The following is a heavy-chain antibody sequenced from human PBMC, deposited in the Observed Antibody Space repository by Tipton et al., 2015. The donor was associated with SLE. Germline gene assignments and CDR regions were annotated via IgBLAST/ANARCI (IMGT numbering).Heavy chain of an antibody. J-gene: IGHJ4*02. CDR2: ISSSSSYI. CDR3: ARGASGFDY. V-gene: IGHV3-21*01. Sequence: SLRLSCAASGFTFSNAWMSWVRQAPGKGLEWVSSISSSSSYIYYADSVKGRFTISRDNAKNSLYLQMNSLRAEDTAVYYCARGASGFDYWGQGTLVTVSS. D-gene: IGHD6-25*01. CDR1: GFTFSNAW.